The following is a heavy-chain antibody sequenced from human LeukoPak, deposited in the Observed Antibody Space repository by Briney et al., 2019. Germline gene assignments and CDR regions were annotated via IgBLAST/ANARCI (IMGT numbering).Heavy chain of an antibody. CDR2: IIPIFGTA. D-gene: IGHD2-2*01. Sequence: GASVKVSCKASGGTFSSYAISWVRQAPGQGLEWMGGIIPIFGTANYAQKFQGRVTITADESTSTAYMELSSLRSEDTAVYYCARLKRYCSSTSCSYFDYGGQGTLVTVSS. V-gene: IGHV1-69*13. CDR1: GGTFSSYA. J-gene: IGHJ4*02. CDR3: ARLKRYCSSTSCSYFDY.